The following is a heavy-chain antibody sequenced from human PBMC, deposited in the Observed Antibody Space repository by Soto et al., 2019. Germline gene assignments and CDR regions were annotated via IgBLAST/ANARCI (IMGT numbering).Heavy chain of an antibody. J-gene: IGHJ3*02. Sequence: VQLVQSGAEVKKPGESLKISCKGSEFSFTTYWIAWVRQMPGEGLKWMGIIYPDDSRTTYSPSFQGQVTISADKSINPAYLPWSSLKASDTAMYYCTRDLDYGGNSEDFDIWGQGTRVTVSS. V-gene: IGHV5-51*03. CDR2: IYPDDSRT. D-gene: IGHD4-17*01. CDR3: TRDLDYGGNSEDFDI. CDR1: EFSFTTYW.